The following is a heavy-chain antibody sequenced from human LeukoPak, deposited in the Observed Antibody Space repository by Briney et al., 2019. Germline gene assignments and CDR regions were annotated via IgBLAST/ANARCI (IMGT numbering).Heavy chain of an antibody. J-gene: IGHJ5*01. V-gene: IGHV4-39*01. D-gene: IGHD6-13*01. CDR1: GGSISGSRRY. CDR3: TRQLSWASDTGDS. CDR2: IRYTGST. Sequence: SETLSLTCNVSGGSISGSRRYWGWVRQPPGGGLEWIGSIRYTGSTYYNPSLQRRLTISVDKSQNQFSLKLKSVTAADTSVYYCTRQLSWASDTGDSWGQGTLVTVSS.